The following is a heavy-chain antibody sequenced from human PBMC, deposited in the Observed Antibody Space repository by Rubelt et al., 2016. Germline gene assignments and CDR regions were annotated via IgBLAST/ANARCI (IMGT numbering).Heavy chain of an antibody. CDR3: ATGYSSGWYVAY. V-gene: IGHV1-3*01. D-gene: IGHD6-19*01. J-gene: IGHJ4*02. Sequence: QVQLVQSGAEVKKPGASVKVSCKVSGYTLTELSMHWVRQAPGKGLEWMGWINAGNGNTKYSQKFQGRVTITRDTSASTAYMELSSLRSEDTAIYYCATGYSSGWYVAYWGQGTLVTVSS. CDR2: INAGNGNT. CDR1: GYTLTELS.